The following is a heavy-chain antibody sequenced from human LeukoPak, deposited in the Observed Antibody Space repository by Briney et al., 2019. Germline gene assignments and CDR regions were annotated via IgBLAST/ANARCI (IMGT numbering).Heavy chain of an antibody. Sequence: GGSLRLSCAASGFTFSSYGIHWVRQAPGKGLEWVAFIRYDGSNKYYADSVKGRFTISRDNSKNTLYPKMNSLRAEDTAVYYCAKDRTYTSSWDYFAHCGQGTLVTVSS. CDR2: IRYDGSNK. V-gene: IGHV3-30*02. CDR3: AKDRTYTSSWDYFAH. J-gene: IGHJ4*02. CDR1: GFTFSSYG. D-gene: IGHD6-13*01.